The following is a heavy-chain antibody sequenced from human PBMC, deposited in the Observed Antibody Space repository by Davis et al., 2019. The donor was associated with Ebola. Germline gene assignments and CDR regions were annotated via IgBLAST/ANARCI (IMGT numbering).Heavy chain of an antibody. Sequence: ASVKVSCKASGYTFIGYYIHWVRQAPGQGLEWMGWINPNSGGTNYAQKFQGRVTMTRDTSINTAHVELSGLRSDDTAVYYCARDDKVMHFDYWGQGTLVTVSS. CDR1: GYTFIGYY. V-gene: IGHV1-2*02. D-gene: IGHD3-16*01. CDR3: ARDDKVMHFDY. J-gene: IGHJ4*02. CDR2: INPNSGGT.